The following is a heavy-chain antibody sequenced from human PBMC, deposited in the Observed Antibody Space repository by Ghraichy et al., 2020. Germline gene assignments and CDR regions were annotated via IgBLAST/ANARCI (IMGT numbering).Heavy chain of an antibody. J-gene: IGHJ4*02. Sequence: SQTLSLTCAVYGGSFSGYYWSWIRQPPGKGLEWIGEINHSGSTNYNPSLKSRVTISVDTSKNQFSLKLSSVTAADKAVYYCARSFLGVAGGYWGQGTLVTVSS. CDR1: GGSFSGYY. CDR3: ARSFLGVAGGY. D-gene: IGHD6-19*01. CDR2: INHSGST. V-gene: IGHV4-34*01.